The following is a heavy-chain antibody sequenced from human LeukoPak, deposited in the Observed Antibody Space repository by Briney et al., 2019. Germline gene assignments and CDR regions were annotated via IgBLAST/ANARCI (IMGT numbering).Heavy chain of an antibody. J-gene: IGHJ4*02. CDR2: IKQDGSEK. CDR3: ARQINYYDSSGYYRPDY. V-gene: IGHV3-7*01. CDR1: GFTFSSYW. D-gene: IGHD3-22*01. Sequence: GGSLRLSCAASGFTFSSYWMSWVRQAPGKGLEWVANIKQDGSEKYYVDSVKGRFTISRDNAKNSLYLQMNSLRAEDTAVYYCARQINYYDSSGYYRPDYWGQGTLVTVSS.